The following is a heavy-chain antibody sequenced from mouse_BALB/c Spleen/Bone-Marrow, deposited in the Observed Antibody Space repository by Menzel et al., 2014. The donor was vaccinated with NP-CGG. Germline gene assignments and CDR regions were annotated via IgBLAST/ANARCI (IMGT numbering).Heavy chain of an antibody. Sequence: VQLQESGAELMKPWASVKISCKATGYTFNSYWIEWVKQRPGHGLEWIGEILPGSGSTNYNEKFKGKATFTTDTSSNTAYMQLSSLTSEDSAVYYCARGGYGYLFAYWGQGTLVTVSA. CDR1: GYTFNSYW. D-gene: IGHD2-2*01. CDR2: ILPGSGST. CDR3: ARGGYGYLFAY. V-gene: IGHV1-9*01. J-gene: IGHJ3*01.